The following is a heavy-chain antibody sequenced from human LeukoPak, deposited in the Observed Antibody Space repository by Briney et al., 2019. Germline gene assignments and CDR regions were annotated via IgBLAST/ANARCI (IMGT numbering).Heavy chain of an antibody. D-gene: IGHD4-11*01. CDR1: GYTFTSYA. J-gene: IGHJ4*02. CDR2: INTNTGNP. V-gene: IGHV7-4-1*02. Sequence: ASVKVSCKASGYTFTSYAMNWVRQAPGQGLEWMGWINTNTGNPTYAQGFTGRFVFSLDTSVSTAYLQISSLKAEETAVYYCATGGYSNHLDYWGQGTLVTVSS. CDR3: ATGGYSNHLDY.